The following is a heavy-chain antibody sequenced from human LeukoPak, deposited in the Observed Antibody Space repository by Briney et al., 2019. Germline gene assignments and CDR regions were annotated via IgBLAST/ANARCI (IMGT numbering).Heavy chain of an antibody. CDR2: ISSSSSTI. CDR1: GFTFSSYS. J-gene: IGHJ4*02. CDR3: ARVAGSSWYSEEVDY. Sequence: GESLRLSCAASGFTFSSYSMNWVRQAPGKGLEWVSYISSSSSTIYYADSVKGRFTISRDNAKNSLYLQMNSLRAEDTAVYYCARVAGSSWYSEEVDYWGQGTLVTASS. V-gene: IGHV3-48*01. D-gene: IGHD6-13*01.